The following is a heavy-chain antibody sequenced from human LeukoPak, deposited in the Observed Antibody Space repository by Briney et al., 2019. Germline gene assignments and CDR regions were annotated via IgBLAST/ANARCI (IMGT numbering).Heavy chain of an antibody. Sequence: PGGSLRPSCAASGFTVSSNYMSWVRQAPGKGLEWVSVIYSGGSTYYADSVKGRFTISRDNSKNTLSLQMNSLRAEDTAVYYCAKVNWCSASCADAWGQGTLVTVSS. V-gene: IGHV3-53*01. D-gene: IGHD2-2*01. CDR2: IYSGGST. CDR1: GFTVSSNY. J-gene: IGHJ4*02. CDR3: AKVNWCSASCADA.